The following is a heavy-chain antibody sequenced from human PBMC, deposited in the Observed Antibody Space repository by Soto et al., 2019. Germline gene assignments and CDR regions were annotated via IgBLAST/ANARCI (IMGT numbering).Heavy chain of an antibody. J-gene: IGHJ3*02. CDR1: GYTFTTYY. Sequence: QVQLVQSGAEVKKPGASVKVSCKASGYTFTTYYMHWIRQAPGQGLEWMGIIDPTAGSTSHAQKLQGRVTLTRDTSTSTVYMDLRSLRSEDTAVYYCARAGYYDSSGYDGFDIWGQGTMVTVSS. CDR3: ARAGYYDSSGYDGFDI. V-gene: IGHV1-46*01. D-gene: IGHD3-22*01. CDR2: IDPTAGST.